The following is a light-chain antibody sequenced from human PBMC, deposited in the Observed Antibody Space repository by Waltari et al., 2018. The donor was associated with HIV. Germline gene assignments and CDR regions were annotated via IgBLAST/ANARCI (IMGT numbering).Light chain of an antibody. J-gene: IGLJ3*02. CDR2: EDD. Sequence: NFMLTQPHSVSESPGKTVTISCTRTGGRITSNSVQRTQPRPGGSPTTVIYEDDQRPPGVPGRFSGSIDSSSNSASLTISGLKPEDEADYYCQSSDRNNQVFGGGTKLTVL. CDR3: QSSDRNNQV. V-gene: IGLV6-57*01. CDR1: GGRITSNS.